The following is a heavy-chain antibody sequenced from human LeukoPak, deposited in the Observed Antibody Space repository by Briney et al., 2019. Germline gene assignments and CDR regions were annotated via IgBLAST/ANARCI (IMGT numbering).Heavy chain of an antibody. D-gene: IGHD6-19*01. CDR3: AKDGEQWLVQDFDY. Sequence: GGSLRLSCAASGFTFSSYAMSWVRQAPGKGLEWVSAISDSGGSTYHADSVKGRFTISRDNSKYTLYLQMNSLRAEDTAVYYCAKDGEQWLVQDFDYWGQGTLVTVSS. CDR2: ISDSGGST. CDR1: GFTFSSYA. J-gene: IGHJ4*02. V-gene: IGHV3-23*01.